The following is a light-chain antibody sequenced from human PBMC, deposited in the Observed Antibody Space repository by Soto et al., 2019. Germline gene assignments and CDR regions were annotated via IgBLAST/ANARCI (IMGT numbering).Light chain of an antibody. CDR2: EVT. Sequence: QSALTQPPSVSGSPGQSVTISCTGTSSDVGSYNRVSWYRQRPGTAPKLTVYEVTDRPSGVPDRFSGSKSGNTASLTISGLQAEDEADYYCSSYTRSSTDVFGTGTKVTVL. V-gene: IGLV2-18*02. J-gene: IGLJ1*01. CDR1: SSDVGSYNR. CDR3: SSYTRSSTDV.